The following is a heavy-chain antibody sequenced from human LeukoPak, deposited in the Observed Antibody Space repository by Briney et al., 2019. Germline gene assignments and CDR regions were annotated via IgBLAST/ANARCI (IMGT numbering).Heavy chain of an antibody. CDR3: ARGYYDSSGPFDY. V-gene: IGHV1-69*05. Sequence: SVTVSCKASGGTFISYAISWVRQAPGQGLEWMGRIIPIFGTASYAQKFQDRVTITTDESTSTAYMELSSLGSEDTAVYYCARGYYDSSGPFDYWGQGTLVTVSS. D-gene: IGHD3-22*01. CDR2: IIPIFGTA. CDR1: GGTFISYA. J-gene: IGHJ4*02.